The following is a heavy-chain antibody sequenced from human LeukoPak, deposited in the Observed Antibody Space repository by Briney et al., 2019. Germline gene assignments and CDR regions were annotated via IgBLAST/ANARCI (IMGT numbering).Heavy chain of an antibody. J-gene: IGHJ4*02. Sequence: GGSLRLSCATSGFTFSSYEMNWVRQAPGKGLEWISYITTSGTSTYYADSVKGRFTISRDNGKTALSLQMNSLRAEDTAVYYCAKGGDGSYYSRADCWGQGTLVTVSS. CDR1: GFTFSSYE. CDR2: ITTSGTST. V-gene: IGHV3-48*03. CDR3: AKGGDGSYYSRADC. D-gene: IGHD2-15*01.